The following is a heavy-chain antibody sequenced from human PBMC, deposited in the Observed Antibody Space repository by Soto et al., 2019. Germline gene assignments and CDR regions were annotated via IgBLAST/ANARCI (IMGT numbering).Heavy chain of an antibody. J-gene: IGHJ6*02. CDR1: GFTFSSYA. D-gene: IGHD2-21*01. CDR2: ISYDGSNK. V-gene: IGHV3-30-3*01. Sequence: VGSLRLSCAASGFTFSSYAMHWVRQAPGKGLEWVAVISYDGSNKYYADSVKGRFTISRDNSKNTLYLQMNSLRAEDTAVYYCARDKVVQPYSYGTVVRGPGPLVTLS. CDR3: ARDKVVQPYSYGTVV.